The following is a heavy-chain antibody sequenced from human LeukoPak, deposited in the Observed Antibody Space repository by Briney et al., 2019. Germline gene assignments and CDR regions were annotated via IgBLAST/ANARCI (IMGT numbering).Heavy chain of an antibody. CDR2: IIPIFGTA. CDR3: ARPGGSGSYPWYYMDV. Sequence: GGSLRLSCAASGFTFSSYAISWVRQAPGQGLEWMGGIIPIFGTANYAQKFQGRVTITTDESTSTAYMELSSLRSEDTAVYYCARPGGSGSYPWYYMDVWGKGTTVTVSS. D-gene: IGHD3-10*01. J-gene: IGHJ6*03. CDR1: GFTFSSYA. V-gene: IGHV1-69*05.